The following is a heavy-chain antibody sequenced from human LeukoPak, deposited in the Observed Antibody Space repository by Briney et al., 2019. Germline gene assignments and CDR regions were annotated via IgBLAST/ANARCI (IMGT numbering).Heavy chain of an antibody. V-gene: IGHV4-30-4*01. Sequence: SETLSLTCAVSGASLSTGDYYWGWLRPSPGGGLEWIGYIYNTGTTFYNPSFESRVTMSVDTSKNQFSLKLNSVTAADTAVYYCAREEQLAAGYWGQGTLVTVSS. CDR2: IYNTGTT. J-gene: IGHJ4*02. CDR3: AREEQLAAGY. D-gene: IGHD1/OR15-1a*01. CDR1: GASLSTGDYY.